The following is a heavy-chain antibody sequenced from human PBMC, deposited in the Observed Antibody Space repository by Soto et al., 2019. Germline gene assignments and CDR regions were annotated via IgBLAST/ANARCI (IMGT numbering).Heavy chain of an antibody. CDR3: ARDKGGEFLKGSGMDV. Sequence: QMQLQESGPGLVKPSATLSLICSVSGDSITAYYLSWLRQSPGKELEWIGYIYHNGETNYNPSLKSRVTISADTSKTQFSLRLSSVTAADTGVYYCARDKGGEFLKGSGMDVWGQGTTVIVSS. J-gene: IGHJ6*02. CDR2: IYHNGET. D-gene: IGHD3-10*01. V-gene: IGHV4-59*01. CDR1: GDSITAYY.